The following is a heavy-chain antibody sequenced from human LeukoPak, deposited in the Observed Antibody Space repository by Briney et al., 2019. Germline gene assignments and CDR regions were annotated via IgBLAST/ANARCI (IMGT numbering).Heavy chain of an antibody. CDR1: GFTFSSSA. V-gene: IGHV3-23*01. CDR2: ISGSGGST. D-gene: IGHD3-22*01. CDR3: AKRTYYYDSSGYYHRIDY. J-gene: IGHJ4*02. Sequence: PGGSLRLSCAASGFTFSSSAMNWVRQAPGKELEWVSSISGSGGSTNYTDSVKGRFTISRDNSKNTLYLQMNSLRAEDTAVYYCAKRTYYYDSSGYYHRIDYWGQGTLVTVSS.